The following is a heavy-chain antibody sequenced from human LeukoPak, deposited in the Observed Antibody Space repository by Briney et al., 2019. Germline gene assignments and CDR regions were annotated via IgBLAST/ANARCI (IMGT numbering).Heavy chain of an antibody. D-gene: IGHD1-26*01. J-gene: IGHJ5*02. CDR3: AKDSGP. CDR1: GFTFSDYY. V-gene: IGHV3-30*18. Sequence: GGSLRLSCAASGFTFSDYYMSWIRQAPGKGVEWVAVISYDGSNKYYADSVKGRFTISRDNSKNTLYLQMNSLRAEDTAVYYCAKDSGPWGQGTLVTVSS. CDR2: ISYDGSNK.